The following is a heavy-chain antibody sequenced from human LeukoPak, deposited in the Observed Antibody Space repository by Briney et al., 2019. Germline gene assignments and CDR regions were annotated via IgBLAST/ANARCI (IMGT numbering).Heavy chain of an antibody. V-gene: IGHV4-61*02. Sequence: SETLSLTCTVSGASISSGGYYWSWIPQPAGKGLECIGRIYISGSTNYNPSLKSRVTISLDTSKNQFCLKLNSVTAADTAVYFCARGDDGDLQQRGWFDPWGQGTLVTVSS. CDR1: GASISSGGYY. CDR2: IYISGST. D-gene: IGHD6-13*01. J-gene: IGHJ5*02. CDR3: ARGDDGDLQQRGWFDP.